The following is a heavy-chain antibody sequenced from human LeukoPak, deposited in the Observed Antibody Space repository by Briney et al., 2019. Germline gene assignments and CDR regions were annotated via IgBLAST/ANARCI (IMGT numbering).Heavy chain of an antibody. CDR3: ATDRGTNYGSFDY. V-gene: IGHV1-69*06. J-gene: IGHJ4*02. D-gene: IGHD1-14*01. CDR1: GGTFSSYA. CDR2: IIPIFGTA. Sequence: ASVKVSCKASGGTFSSYAISWVRQAPGQGLEWMGGIIPIFGTANYAQKFQGRVTMTEDTSTDTAYMELSSLRSEDTAVYYCATDRGTNYGSFDYWGQGTLVTVSS.